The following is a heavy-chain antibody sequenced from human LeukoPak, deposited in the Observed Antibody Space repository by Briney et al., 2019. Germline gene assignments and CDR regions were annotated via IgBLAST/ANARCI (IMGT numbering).Heavy chain of an antibody. V-gene: IGHV3-23*01. D-gene: IGHD3-10*01. CDR2: ISGSGGST. Sequence: GGSLRLSCAASGFTFSSYAMSWVRQAPGKGLEWVSAISGSGGSTYHADSVKGRFTISRNNSKNTLYLQMNSLRAEDTAVYYCAKDPSVDYGSGSYSYYFDYWGQGTLVTVSS. J-gene: IGHJ4*02. CDR1: GFTFSSYA. CDR3: AKDPSVDYGSGSYSYYFDY.